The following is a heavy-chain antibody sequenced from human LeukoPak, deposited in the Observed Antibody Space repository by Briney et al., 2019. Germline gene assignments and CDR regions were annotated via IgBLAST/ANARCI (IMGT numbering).Heavy chain of an antibody. J-gene: IGHJ3*02. CDR1: GGSISSPSYY. CDR3: VGQYYDMTGYSDLFDI. V-gene: IGHV4-39*01. CDR2: IYYSGTT. Sequence: SETLSLTCTVSGGSISSPSYYWGWLRQSPGKGLEWIGSIYYSGTTQDDPSLMSRVTISVDTSKNQFSLKLTSVTAADTSVYYCVGQYYDMTGYSDLFDIWGPGTKVIVSS. D-gene: IGHD3-9*01.